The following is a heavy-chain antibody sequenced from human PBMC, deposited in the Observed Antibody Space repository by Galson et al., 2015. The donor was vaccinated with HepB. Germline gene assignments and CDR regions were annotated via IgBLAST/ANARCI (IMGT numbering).Heavy chain of an antibody. V-gene: IGHV3-15*01. CDR2: FKSKTDGETT. CDR3: TTEMDSGTYYVSDY. CDR1: GFTFSYAW. J-gene: IGHJ4*02. D-gene: IGHD1-26*01. Sequence: SLRLSCAASGFTFSYAWMSWVRQAPGKGLEWVGRFKSKTDGETTDYAAPVKGRFTISGDDSKNTLYLQMNSLKTEDTAVYFCTTEMDSGTYYVSDYWGQGTLVTVSS.